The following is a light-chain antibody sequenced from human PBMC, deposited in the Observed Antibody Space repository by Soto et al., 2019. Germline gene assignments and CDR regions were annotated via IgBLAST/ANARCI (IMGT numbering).Light chain of an antibody. Sequence: EIVMTQSPATLSVPPGERVTLSCRASQSVKSNLAWYQQKPGRGPRLLIYDASTRATGIPARFSGSGSGTVFTLTITSLQSEDFAVYYCQQYNSWLRWTFGQGTKVEVK. CDR2: DAS. CDR1: QSVKSN. CDR3: QQYNSWLRWT. V-gene: IGKV3-15*01. J-gene: IGKJ1*01.